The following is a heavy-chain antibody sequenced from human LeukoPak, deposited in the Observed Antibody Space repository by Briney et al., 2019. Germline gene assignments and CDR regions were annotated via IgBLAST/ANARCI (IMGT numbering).Heavy chain of an antibody. Sequence: ASVKVSCKASGYTFTGYYMHWVRQAPGQGLEWTGWINPNSGGTNYAQKFQGRVTMTRDTSISTAYMELSRLRSDDTAVYYCARGGYSSSWYVNWFDPWGQGTLVTVSS. CDR2: INPNSGGT. J-gene: IGHJ5*02. CDR1: GYTFTGYY. V-gene: IGHV1-2*02. D-gene: IGHD6-13*01. CDR3: ARGGYSSSWYVNWFDP.